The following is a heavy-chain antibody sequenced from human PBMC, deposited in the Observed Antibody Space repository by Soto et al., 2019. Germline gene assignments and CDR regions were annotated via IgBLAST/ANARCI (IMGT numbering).Heavy chain of an antibody. J-gene: IGHJ4*02. V-gene: IGHV3-11*01. CDR1: GGTLIDYY. CDR3: ARRRYRYGPYCFDF. Sequence: LRLSYAAAGGTLIDYYVSWISKKQGKGLEWVSSITSSGSTTYYTGSVKGRFTICRDNAKNSLYLQMNSLRAEDTAVYYCARRRYRYGPYCFDFWGQGTLVT. D-gene: IGHD5-18*01. CDR2: ITSSGSTT.